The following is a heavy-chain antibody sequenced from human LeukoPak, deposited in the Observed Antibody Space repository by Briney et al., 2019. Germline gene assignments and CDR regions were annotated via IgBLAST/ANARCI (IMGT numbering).Heavy chain of an antibody. CDR1: GVSISSRSYY. J-gene: IGHJ5*02. CDR2: IYYSGST. D-gene: IGHD3-22*01. CDR3: ARRTFYYDSSGGNWFDP. Sequence: PSETLSLTCTVSGVSISSRSYYWGWIRQPPGKVLEWIGRIYYSGSTYYNPSLKSRVTISVDTSKSQFSLSLTSVTAADTAVYYCARRTFYYDSSGGNWFDPWGQGTLVTVSS. V-gene: IGHV4-39*01.